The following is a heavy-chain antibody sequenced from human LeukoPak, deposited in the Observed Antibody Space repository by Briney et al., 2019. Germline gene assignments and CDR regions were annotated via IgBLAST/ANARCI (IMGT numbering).Heavy chain of an antibody. CDR1: GFTFSSYG. V-gene: IGHV3-30*02. J-gene: IGHJ4*02. Sequence: PGGSLRLSCAASGFTFSSYGMHWVRQAPGKGLEWVAFIRYDGSNKYYADSVKGRFTISRDNSKNTLYLQMNSLRAEDTAVYYCAKDQALVVPAAIIGYWGQGTLVIVSS. CDR2: IRYDGSNK. D-gene: IGHD2-2*01. CDR3: AKDQALVVPAAIIGY.